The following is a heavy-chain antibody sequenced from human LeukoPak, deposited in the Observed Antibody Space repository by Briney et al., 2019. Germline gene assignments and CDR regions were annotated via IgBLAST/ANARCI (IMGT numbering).Heavy chain of an antibody. J-gene: IGHJ6*02. Sequence: PGGSLRLSCVGPGFTFSNYAMTWVRQGPGKGLEWVSTISSSGDGTFYADSVKGRFTISRDNSKNTLYLQMNSLRAEDTAVYYCAKDLVRGGFVVTTPNYYDGMDVWGQGTTVTVSS. V-gene: IGHV3-23*01. CDR1: GFTFSNYA. D-gene: IGHD3-10*01. CDR3: AKDLVRGGFVVTTPNYYDGMDV. CDR2: ISSSGDGT.